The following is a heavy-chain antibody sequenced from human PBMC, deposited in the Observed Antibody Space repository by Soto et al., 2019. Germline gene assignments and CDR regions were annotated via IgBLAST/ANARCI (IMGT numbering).Heavy chain of an antibody. CDR1: GFTFSSYS. CDR2: ISSSSSYI. CDR3: ARDTAAAGTPLDS. Sequence: EVQLVESGGGLVKPGGSLRLSCAASGFTFSSYSMNWVRQAPGKGMEWVSSISSSSSYIYYADSVKGRFTISRDNAKNSLYLQMNSLRAEDTAVYYCARDTAAAGTPLDSWGQGTLVTVSS. V-gene: IGHV3-21*01. D-gene: IGHD6-13*01. J-gene: IGHJ4*02.